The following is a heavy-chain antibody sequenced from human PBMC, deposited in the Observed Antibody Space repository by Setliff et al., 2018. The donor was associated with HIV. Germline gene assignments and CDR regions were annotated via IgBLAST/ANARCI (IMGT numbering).Heavy chain of an antibody. CDR2: IYYSGRT. D-gene: IGHD2-2*01. V-gene: IGHV4-59*01. Sequence: SETLSLTCTVSGGSITSYYWSWIRRPPGKGLDWIGYIYYSGRTNYNPSLKSRVTISLDTSKNQFSLKLRSVTAADTAVYYCARAPLGDIVVVPAHFDSWGQGTLVTVSS. CDR1: GGSITSYY. J-gene: IGHJ4*01. CDR3: ARAPLGDIVVVPAHFDS.